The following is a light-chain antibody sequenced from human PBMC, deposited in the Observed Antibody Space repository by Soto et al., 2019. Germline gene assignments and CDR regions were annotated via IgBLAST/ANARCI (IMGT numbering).Light chain of an antibody. CDR3: QQCLRIPLT. Sequence: DIQMTQSPSSLSASVGDRVTITCRASQSISTCLNWYQQKPGKAPKLLIYASSTLQSGVPSTFSGSGSGTDFTLTISSVQPEDFATYFCQQCLRIPLTFGGGTKVDIK. V-gene: IGKV1-39*01. CDR2: ASS. CDR1: QSISTC. J-gene: IGKJ4*01.